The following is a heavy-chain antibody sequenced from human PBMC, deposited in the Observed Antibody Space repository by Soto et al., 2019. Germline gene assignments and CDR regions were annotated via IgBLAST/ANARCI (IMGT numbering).Heavy chain of an antibody. CDR3: ASANSGSYPNQRHGAFDI. CDR1: GGSLSSYY. D-gene: IGHD1-26*01. Sequence: PSETLSLTCTVSGGSLSSYYWSWIRQPPGKGLEWIGYIYYSGSTNYNPSLKSRVTISVDTSKNQFSLKLSSVTAADTAVYYCASANSGSYPNQRHGAFDIWGQGTMVTVSS. V-gene: IGHV4-59*01. J-gene: IGHJ3*02. CDR2: IYYSGST.